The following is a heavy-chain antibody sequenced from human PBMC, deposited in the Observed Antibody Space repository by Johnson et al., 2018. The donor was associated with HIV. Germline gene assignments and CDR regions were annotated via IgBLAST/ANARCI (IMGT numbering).Heavy chain of an antibody. CDR2: INIDGSST. J-gene: IGHJ3*02. V-gene: IGHV3-74*02. CDR3: ARHSGWSTGNDAFDI. D-gene: IGHD6-19*01. CDR1: GFTFSSYW. Sequence: EVQLVESGGGLVQPGGSLRLSCAASGFTFSSYWMHWVRQAPGKGLVWVSRINIDGSSTSYADSVKGRFTISRDNAKNTLYLQMNSLRAEDTAVYYCARHSGWSTGNDAFDIWGQGTMVTVSS.